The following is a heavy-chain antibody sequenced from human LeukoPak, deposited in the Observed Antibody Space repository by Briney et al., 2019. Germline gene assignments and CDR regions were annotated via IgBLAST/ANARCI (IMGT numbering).Heavy chain of an antibody. CDR3: ARDGTYTDYDPDFDI. J-gene: IGHJ4*02. CDR2: IKQDGSEK. CDR1: GFTFSNHA. D-gene: IGHD5-12*01. V-gene: IGHV3-7*04. Sequence: PGGSLRLSCAASGFTFSNHAMSWVRQAPGKGLEWVANIKQDGSEKYYVDSVKGRFTISRDNAKNSLYLQMNSLRAEDTAVFYCARDGTYTDYDPDFDIWGQGTLVTVSS.